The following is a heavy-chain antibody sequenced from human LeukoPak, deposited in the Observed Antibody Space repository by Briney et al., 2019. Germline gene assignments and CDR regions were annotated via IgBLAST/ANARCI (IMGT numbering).Heavy chain of an antibody. V-gene: IGHV4-39*01. D-gene: IGHD5-24*01. CDR3: ARWEMATFDY. J-gene: IGHJ4*02. Sequence: SETLSLTCTVSGGSISSSSYYWGWIRQPPGKGLEWIGSIYYSGSTYYNPSLKSRVTISVDTSKNQFSLKLSSVTAADTAVYYCARWEMATFDYWGQGTLVTVSS. CDR1: GGSISSSSYY. CDR2: IYYSGST.